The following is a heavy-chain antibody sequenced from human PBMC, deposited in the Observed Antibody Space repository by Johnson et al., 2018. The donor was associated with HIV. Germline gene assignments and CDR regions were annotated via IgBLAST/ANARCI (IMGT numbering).Heavy chain of an antibody. CDR2: ISGSGANT. CDR1: GFTFSSYA. J-gene: IGHJ3*02. V-gene: IGHV3-23*04. Sequence: VQLVESGGGLVQSGGSLRLSCAASGFTFSSYAMSWVRQAPGKGLEWVSAISGSGANTYYADSVKGRFTISSDNSKNSLYLQMISLRAEDTAVYYCARTQREEWSDAFDIWGQGTMVTVSS. CDR3: ARTQREEWSDAFDI. D-gene: IGHD3-3*01.